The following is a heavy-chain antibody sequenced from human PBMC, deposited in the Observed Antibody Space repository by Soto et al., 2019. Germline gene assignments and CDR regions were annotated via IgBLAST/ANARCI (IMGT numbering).Heavy chain of an antibody. CDR1: GFTFSAHW. CDR2: INGDGNSI. D-gene: IGHD1-20*01. J-gene: IGHJ6*02. Sequence: GGSLRLSCAASGFTFSAHWMNWVRLAPGKGLVWVSRINGDGNSITYADSVKGRFTISRDNAKNTLYLQMNSLRVEDTAVYYCARGAVAPYNWRGDPGYFGMDVWGRGTTVTVSS. CDR3: ARGAVAPYNWRGDPGYFGMDV. V-gene: IGHV3-74*01.